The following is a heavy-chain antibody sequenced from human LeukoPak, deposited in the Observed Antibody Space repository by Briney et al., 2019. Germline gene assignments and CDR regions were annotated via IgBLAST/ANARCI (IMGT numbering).Heavy chain of an antibody. CDR2: IYSGGST. CDR1: GFTVSSNY. V-gene: IGHV3-53*01. Sequence: PGGSLRLSCAASGFTVSSNYMSWVRQAPGKGLEWVSVIYSGGSTYYADSVKGRFTISRDNSKNTLYLQMNSLRAEGTAVYYCARGLNWNEGFDYWGQGTLVTVAS. J-gene: IGHJ4*02. CDR3: ARGLNWNEGFDY. D-gene: IGHD1-20*01.